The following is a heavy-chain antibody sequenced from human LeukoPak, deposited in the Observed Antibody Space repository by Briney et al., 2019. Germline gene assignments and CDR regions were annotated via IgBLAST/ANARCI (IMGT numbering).Heavy chain of an antibody. D-gene: IGHD3-16*01. CDR1: GCSISRGYY. J-gene: IGHJ3*02. CDR2: VYQSGST. V-gene: IGHV4-38-2*01. Sequence: PSESLSLTCAVSGCSISRGYYWGWIRETPGKGLEWIGAVYQSGSTYYHPSLKGRVTISVDTSKNQFSLNLNSVTAADTAVYYCARLLPDGYVFDHLYPFDIWGQGTMVTVSS. CDR3: ARLLPDGYVFDHLYPFDI.